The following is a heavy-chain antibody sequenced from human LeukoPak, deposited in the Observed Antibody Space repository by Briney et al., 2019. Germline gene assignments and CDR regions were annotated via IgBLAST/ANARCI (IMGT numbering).Heavy chain of an antibody. D-gene: IGHD4-17*01. Sequence: PSETLSLTCTVSGGSISSGDYYWSWVRQPPGKGLEWIGYIYYSGSTYYNPSLKSRVTISVDTSKNQFSLKLSSVTAADTAVYYCAREFLRVNAFVIWGQGTMVTVSS. CDR1: GGSISSGDYY. CDR2: IYYSGST. CDR3: AREFLRVNAFVI. J-gene: IGHJ3*02. V-gene: IGHV4-30-4*08.